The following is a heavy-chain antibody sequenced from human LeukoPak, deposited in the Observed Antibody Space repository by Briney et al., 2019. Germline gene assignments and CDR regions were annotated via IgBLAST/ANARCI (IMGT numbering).Heavy chain of an antibody. J-gene: IGHJ6*03. D-gene: IGHD2-2*02. Sequence: SETLSLTCTVSGGSISSSSYYWGWIRQPPGKGLEWIGSIYYSGSTYYNPSLKSRVTISVDTSKNQFSLKLSSVTAADTAVYYCARLGDCSSTSCYRSLYYYYYMDVWGKGTTVTVSS. CDR2: IYYSGST. V-gene: IGHV4-39*01. CDR1: GGSISSSSYY. CDR3: ARLGDCSSTSCYRSLYYYYYMDV.